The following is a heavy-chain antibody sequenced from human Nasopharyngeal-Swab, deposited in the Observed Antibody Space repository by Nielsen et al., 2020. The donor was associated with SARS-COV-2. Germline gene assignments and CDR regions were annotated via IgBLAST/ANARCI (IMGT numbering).Heavy chain of an antibody. CDR2: ISGSGGSI. CDR1: GFTFSSYA. V-gene: IGHV3-23*01. J-gene: IGHJ4*02. Sequence: GGSLRLSCAASGFTFSSYAMSWVRQAPGKGLEWVSAISGSGGSIYYADSVKGRFTISRDNSKNTLYLQMNSLRAEDTAVYYCATPQGPAGVEGPYYFDYWGQGTLVTVSS. CDR3: ATPQGPAGVEGPYYFDY. D-gene: IGHD2-15*01.